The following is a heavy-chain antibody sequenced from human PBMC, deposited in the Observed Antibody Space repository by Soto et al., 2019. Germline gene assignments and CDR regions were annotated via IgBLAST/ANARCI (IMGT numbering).Heavy chain of an antibody. J-gene: IGHJ5*02. V-gene: IGHV1-8*01. D-gene: IGHD3-3*01. CDR3: ARGRNFWSGFNWFDP. Sequence: GASVKVSCKASGYTFTSYDINWVRQATGQGLEWMGWMNPNSGNTGYAQKFQGRVTMTRNTSISTAYMELSSLRSEDTAVYYCARGRNFWSGFNWFDPWGQGTLVTVSS. CDR2: MNPNSGNT. CDR1: GYTFTSYD.